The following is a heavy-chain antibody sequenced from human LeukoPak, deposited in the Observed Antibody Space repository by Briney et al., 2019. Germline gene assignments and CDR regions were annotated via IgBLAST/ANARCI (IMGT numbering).Heavy chain of an antibody. Sequence: SETLSLTCTVSGGSISNYYWNWIRQPPGKGLEWIGYIYYTGSTKYNPSLESRVTMSVDTSKNQFSLKLSSVTAADTAVYYCAREGKITMVRGVIRYYYMDVWGKGTTVTISS. CDR3: AREGKITMVRGVIRYYYMDV. V-gene: IGHV4-59*12. D-gene: IGHD3-10*01. CDR2: IYYTGST. CDR1: GGSISNYY. J-gene: IGHJ6*03.